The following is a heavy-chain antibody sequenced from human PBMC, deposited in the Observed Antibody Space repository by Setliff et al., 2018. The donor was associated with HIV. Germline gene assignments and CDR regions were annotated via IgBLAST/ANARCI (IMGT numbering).Heavy chain of an antibody. CDR1: GGSIKSSSDY. D-gene: IGHD3-10*01. V-gene: IGHV4-39*07. CDR2: IYYSGST. CDR3: ARSLDYSGSGSYYVGWFDL. J-gene: IGHJ5*02. Sequence: SETLSLTCTVSGGSIKSSSDYWGWIRQPPGKGLEWIGTIYYSGSTNQNPSLKSRVSMSVDTSKSQFSLNLSSVTAADTAVYYCARSLDYSGSGSYYVGWFDLWGQGIPVTVSS.